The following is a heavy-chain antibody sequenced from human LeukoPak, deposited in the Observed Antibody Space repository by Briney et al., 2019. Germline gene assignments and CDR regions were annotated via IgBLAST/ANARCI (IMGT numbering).Heavy chain of an antibody. V-gene: IGHV5-51*01. D-gene: IGHD3-3*01. Sequence: GASLKISCKGSGSRFTSYWIGWVRQMPGKGLEWMGIIYPGDSDTRYSPSFQGQVTISADKSISTAYLQWSSLKASDTAMYYCARTNADDFWSGYYIGWFDPWGQGTLVTVSS. CDR3: ARTNADDFWSGYYIGWFDP. CDR1: GSRFTSYW. J-gene: IGHJ5*02. CDR2: IYPGDSDT.